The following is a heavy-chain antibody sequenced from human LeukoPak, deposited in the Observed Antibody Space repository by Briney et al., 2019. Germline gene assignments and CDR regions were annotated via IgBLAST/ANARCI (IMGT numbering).Heavy chain of an antibody. CDR3: ARGRISSWYYYYMDV. J-gene: IGHJ6*03. D-gene: IGHD6-13*01. CDR2: INHSGST. CDR1: GGSFSGYY. V-gene: IGHV4-34*01. Sequence: SEPLSLPCAVYGGSFSGYYWSWIRQPPGKGLEWIGEINHSGSTNYNPSLKSRVTISVDTSKNQFSLKLSSVTAADTAVYYCARGRISSWYYYYMDVWGKGTTVTVSS.